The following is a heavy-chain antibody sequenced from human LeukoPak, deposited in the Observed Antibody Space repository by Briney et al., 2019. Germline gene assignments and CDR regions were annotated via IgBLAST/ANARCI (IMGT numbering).Heavy chain of an antibody. Sequence: GESLKISCKGSGYSFTSYWIGWVRQMPGKGLEWMGIIYPGDSDTRYSPSFQGQVTISADKSISTAYLQWSSLKASDTAMYYCARQDYDSSGYYYYYYMDVWGKGTTVTVSS. D-gene: IGHD3-22*01. CDR3: ARQDYDSSGYYYYYYMDV. CDR2: IYPGDSDT. V-gene: IGHV5-51*01. J-gene: IGHJ6*03. CDR1: GYSFTSYW.